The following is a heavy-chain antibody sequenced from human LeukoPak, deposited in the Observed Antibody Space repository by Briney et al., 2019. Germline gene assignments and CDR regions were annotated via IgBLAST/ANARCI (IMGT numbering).Heavy chain of an antibody. Sequence: PSETLSLTCDVYGGSFSGYSWNWIRQPPGKGLEWIGEINHSGSTNYNPSLKSRVTISVDTSKNQFSLNLSSVTAADTAVYYCARPPSRGSSYGYILYWGQGTLVTVSS. CDR1: GGSFSGYS. V-gene: IGHV4-34*01. CDR2: INHSGST. J-gene: IGHJ4*02. D-gene: IGHD5-18*01. CDR3: ARPPSRGSSYGYILY.